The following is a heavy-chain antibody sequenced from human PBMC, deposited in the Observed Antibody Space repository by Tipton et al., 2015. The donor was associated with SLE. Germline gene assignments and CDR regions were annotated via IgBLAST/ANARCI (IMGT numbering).Heavy chain of an antibody. J-gene: IGHJ3*02. D-gene: IGHD1-26*01. CDR3: ARDGVGATAFDI. CDR2: IYSGGST. CDR1: GFTVSSNY. Sequence: SLRLSCAASGFTVSSNYMSWVRQAPGKGLEWVSVIYSGGSTYYADSVKCRFTISRDNSKNTLYLQMNSLRAEDTAVYYCARDGVGATAFDIWGQGTMVPVSS. V-gene: IGHV3-66*01.